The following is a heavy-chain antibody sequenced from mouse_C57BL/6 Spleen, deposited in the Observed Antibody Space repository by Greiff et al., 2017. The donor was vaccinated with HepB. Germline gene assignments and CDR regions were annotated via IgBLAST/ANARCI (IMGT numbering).Heavy chain of an antibody. Sequence: EVHLVESGPGLVKPSQSLSLTCSVTGYSITSGYYWNWIRQFPGNKLEWMGYISYDGSNNYNPSLKNRISITRDTSKNQFFLKLNSVTTEDTATYYCASSSYWGQGTTLTVSS. J-gene: IGHJ2*01. CDR1: GYSITSGYY. CDR3: ASSSY. V-gene: IGHV3-6*01. CDR2: ISYDGSN.